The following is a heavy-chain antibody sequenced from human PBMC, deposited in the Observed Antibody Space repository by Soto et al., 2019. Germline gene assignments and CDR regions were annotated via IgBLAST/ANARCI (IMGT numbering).Heavy chain of an antibody. CDR3: ATFRFCTSTSCYGREGGF. CDR2: MSGSGGYT. CDR1: GFTFSSYA. D-gene: IGHD2-2*01. Sequence: EVPLVESGGGLLQPGGSLRLSCAASGFTFSSYAMSLVRQAPGKGLEWVSTMSGSGGYTYYADSVEGRFAISRDNSKNTLYLQMAGLRAEDSAVDYCATFRFCTSTSCYGREGGFWGQGTLVTVSS. J-gene: IGHJ4*02. V-gene: IGHV3-23*04.